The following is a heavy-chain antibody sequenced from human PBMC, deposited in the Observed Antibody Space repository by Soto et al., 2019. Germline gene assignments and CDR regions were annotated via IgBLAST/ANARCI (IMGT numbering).Heavy chain of an antibody. CDR1: GFTFSSYG. J-gene: IGHJ4*02. V-gene: IGHV3-30*18. Sequence: GGSLRLSCAASGFTFSSYGMHWVRQAPGKGLEWVAVISYDGSNKYYADSVKGRFTISRDNSKNTLYLQMNSLRAEDTAVYYCAKNSPLTDWGQGTLVTVSS. CDR2: ISYDGSNK. D-gene: IGHD3-9*01. CDR3: AKNSPLTD.